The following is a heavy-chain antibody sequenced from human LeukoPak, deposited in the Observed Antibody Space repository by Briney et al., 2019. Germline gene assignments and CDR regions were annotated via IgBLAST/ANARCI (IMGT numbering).Heavy chain of an antibody. CDR3: ARREAVTGTPRAWFDP. D-gene: IGHD6-19*01. Sequence: SETLSLTCTVSGGSFRFYYWTWIRQPPGKGLEWIGYIYSGGSTNYNPSLKSRVTISLDTSKNQFSLKLTSVTAADTAVYYCARREAVTGTPRAWFDPWGQGTLVTVSS. CDR2: IYSGGST. V-gene: IGHV4-59*08. CDR1: GGSFRFYY. J-gene: IGHJ5*02.